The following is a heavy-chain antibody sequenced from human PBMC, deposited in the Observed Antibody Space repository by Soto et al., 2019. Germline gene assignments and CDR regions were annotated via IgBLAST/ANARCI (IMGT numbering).Heavy chain of an antibody. CDR3: ARVPRVYCSGGSCFLVFDY. Sequence: SETLSLTCAVSGGSISSSNWWSWVRQPPGKGLEWIGEIYHSGSTNYNPSLKSRVTISVDKSKNQFSLKLSSVTAADTAVYYCARVPRVYCSGGSCFLVFDYWGQGTLVTVSS. D-gene: IGHD2-15*01. J-gene: IGHJ4*02. CDR2: IYHSGST. V-gene: IGHV4-4*02. CDR1: GGSISSSNW.